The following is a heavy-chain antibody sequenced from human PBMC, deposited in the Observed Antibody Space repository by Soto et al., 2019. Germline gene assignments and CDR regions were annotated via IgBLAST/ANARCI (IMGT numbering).Heavy chain of an antibody. Sequence: SETLSLTCAVSGDSISSGGYSWSWVRQPPGKGLEWIGYMYPGGSTSYNPSLKSRVTISVDRSKNQFSLEVNSVTAADTAVYYCARGKRWSTHDNWGQGTLVTVSS. CDR2: MYPGGST. CDR3: ARGKRWSTHDN. D-gene: IGHD2-15*01. J-gene: IGHJ4*02. CDR1: GDSISSGGYS. V-gene: IGHV4-30-2*01.